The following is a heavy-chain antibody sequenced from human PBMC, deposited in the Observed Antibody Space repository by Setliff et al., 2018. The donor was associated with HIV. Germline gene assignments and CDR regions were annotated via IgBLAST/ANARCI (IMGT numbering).Heavy chain of an antibody. D-gene: IGHD2-15*01. Sequence: SETLSLTCSVSGVSMTSNYRTWIRQSPGKGLEWIGYVHYSGNTRYKPSLKSRVTISVDTSKNKFSLKLSSVTAADTAVYYCASEKVAWTVSDSFFEFWGQGVPVTVSS. V-gene: IGHV4-59*01. CDR2: VHYSGNT. CDR1: GVSMTSNY. CDR3: ASEKVAWTVSDSFFEF. J-gene: IGHJ4*02.